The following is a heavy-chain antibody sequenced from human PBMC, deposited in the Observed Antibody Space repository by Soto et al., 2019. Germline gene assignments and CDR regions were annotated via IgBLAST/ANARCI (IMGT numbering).Heavy chain of an antibody. CDR2: ISAYNGNT. D-gene: IGHD3-10*01. CDR3: ARDPDYYGSGSYPPIDY. J-gene: IGHJ4*02. CDR1: GYTFTSYG. Sequence: QVQLVQSGAEVKKPGASVKVSCKASGYTFTSYGISWVRQAPGQGLEWMGWISAYNGNTNYAQKLQGRVTMTTDTSTSTAYMALRSLRSDDTAVYYCARDPDYYGSGSYPPIDYWGQGTLVTVSS. V-gene: IGHV1-18*01.